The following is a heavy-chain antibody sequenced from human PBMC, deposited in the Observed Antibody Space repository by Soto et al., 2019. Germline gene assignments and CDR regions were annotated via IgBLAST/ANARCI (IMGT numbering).Heavy chain of an antibody. V-gene: IGHV4-39*01. D-gene: IGHD6-19*01. CDR3: AVTKAVAGSRGWFDP. Sequence: SGTLALTFTVSGGSISSSSYYWGWIRQPPGKGLEWIGSIYYSGSTYYNPSLKSRVTISVDTSKNQFSLKLSSVTAADTAVYYFAVTKAVAGSRGWFDPWGQGTLVTVSS. CDR1: GGSISSSSYY. J-gene: IGHJ5*02. CDR2: IYYSGST.